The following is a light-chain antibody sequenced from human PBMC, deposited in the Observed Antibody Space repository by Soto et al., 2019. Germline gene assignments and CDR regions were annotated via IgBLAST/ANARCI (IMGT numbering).Light chain of an antibody. J-gene: IGKJ2*01. Sequence: ELVLTQSPATLSLSPGERATLSCRASQSVSSNLAWYQQKPGQAPRLLMYDTFNRATGIPARFNGSGSGTDFTLTISSLEPQDFAGYYCQQRSNWPPGYTFGQGNKLEIK. CDR1: QSVSSN. CDR3: QQRSNWPPGYT. CDR2: DTF. V-gene: IGKV3-11*01.